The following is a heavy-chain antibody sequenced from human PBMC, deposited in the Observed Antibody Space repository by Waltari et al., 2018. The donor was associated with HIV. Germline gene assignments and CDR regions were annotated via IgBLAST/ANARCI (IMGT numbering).Heavy chain of an antibody. V-gene: IGHV3-33*01. CDR1: GFIFSNYG. D-gene: IGHD6-13*01. Sequence: QVQLVESGGDVVQSGRSLRLSCATSGFIFSNYGMHWVREAPGKGLEWVAIIWYDGSNKYFADSVKGRFTISRDNSKNTLYLQMNSLRAEDTAVYYCARDRSSSWYGRDYYYYGMDVWGQGTTVTVSS. J-gene: IGHJ6*02. CDR2: IWYDGSNK. CDR3: ARDRSSSWYGRDYYYYGMDV.